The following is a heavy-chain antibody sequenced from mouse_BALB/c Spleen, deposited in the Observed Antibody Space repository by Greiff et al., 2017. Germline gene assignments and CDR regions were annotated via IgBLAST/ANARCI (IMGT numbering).Heavy chain of an antibody. CDR1: GFTFSDYY. Sequence: EVKVVESGGGLVKPGGSLKLSCAASGFTFSDYYMYWVRQTPEKRLEWVATISDGGSYTYYPDSVKGRFTISRDTAKNNLYLQMSSLKSEDTAMYYCARDYYGSSNRFAYWGQGTLVTVSA. CDR2: ISDGGSYT. CDR3: ARDYYGSSNRFAY. D-gene: IGHD1-1*01. V-gene: IGHV5-4*02. J-gene: IGHJ3*01.